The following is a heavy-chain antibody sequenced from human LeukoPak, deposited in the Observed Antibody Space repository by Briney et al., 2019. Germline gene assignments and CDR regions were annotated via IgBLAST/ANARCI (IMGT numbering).Heavy chain of an antibody. V-gene: IGHV3-48*03. CDR3: ARVSSPYSYTSGYPFGY. CDR1: GFTFRTYE. CDR2: IISSGIIK. J-gene: IGHJ4*02. Sequence: GGPLRLSGAASGFTFRTYEMNWFPQSPEKGLEWVSYIISSGIIKYYADSVKGRFPICRDNAKDSLYLKITGLRAEHTAFYSCARVSSPYSYTSGYPFGYWGQGTLVTVSS. D-gene: IGHD3-22*01.